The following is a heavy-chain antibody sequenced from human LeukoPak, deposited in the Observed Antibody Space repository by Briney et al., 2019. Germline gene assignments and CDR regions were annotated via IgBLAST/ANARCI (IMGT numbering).Heavy chain of an antibody. V-gene: IGHV4-34*01. CDR2: INHSGST. J-gene: IGHJ4*02. Sequence: PSETLSLTCAVYGGSFSGYCWSWIRQPPGKGLEWIGEINHSGSTNYNPSLKSRVTISVDTSKNQFSLKLSSVTAADTAVYYCARGLWRGYFDYWGQGTLVTVSS. CDR1: GGSFSGYC. CDR3: ARGLWRGYFDY.